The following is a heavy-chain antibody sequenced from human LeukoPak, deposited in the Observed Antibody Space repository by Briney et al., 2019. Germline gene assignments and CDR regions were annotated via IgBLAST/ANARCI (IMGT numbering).Heavy chain of an antibody. D-gene: IGHD6-13*01. V-gene: IGHV1-18*04. J-gene: IGHJ4*02. CDR1: GYTFTSYG. CDR3: ATSSSSWYYFDY. Sequence: ASVKVSCKASGYTFTSYGISWVRQAPGQGLEWMGWISAYNGNTNYAQKLQGRVTMTTDTSTSTAYMELRGLRSDDTAVYYCATSSSSWYYFDYWGQGTLVTVSS. CDR2: ISAYNGNT.